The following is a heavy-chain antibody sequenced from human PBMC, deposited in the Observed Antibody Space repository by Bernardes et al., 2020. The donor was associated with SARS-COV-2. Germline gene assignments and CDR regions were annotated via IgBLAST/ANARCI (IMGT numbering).Heavy chain of an antibody. D-gene: IGHD5-12*01. J-gene: IGHJ6*02. Sequence: GGSPRLSCAASGFTVSVYWMHWVRQAPGKGLVWVARVNSDGSRITYADSVKGRFTISRDNAKNTLYLQMNSLRAEDTAVYYCAREEGYVLGLSYHYYGMDVWGQGTTVTVSS. CDR2: VNSDGSRI. CDR3: AREEGYVLGLSYHYYGMDV. V-gene: IGHV3-74*03. CDR1: GFTVSVYW.